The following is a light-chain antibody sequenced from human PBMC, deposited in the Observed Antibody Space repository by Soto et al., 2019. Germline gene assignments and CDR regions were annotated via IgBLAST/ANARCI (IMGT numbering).Light chain of an antibody. Sequence: EIVMTLSPATLSVSPGERATLSCMASQSVSSNLAWYQQKPGQAPRLLIYGASTRATGIPARFSGSGSGTEFTLTISSLQSEDFAVYYCQQYNNWPRVTFGPGTKVDN. CDR2: GAS. CDR3: QQYNNWPRVT. V-gene: IGKV3-15*01. J-gene: IGKJ3*01. CDR1: QSVSSN.